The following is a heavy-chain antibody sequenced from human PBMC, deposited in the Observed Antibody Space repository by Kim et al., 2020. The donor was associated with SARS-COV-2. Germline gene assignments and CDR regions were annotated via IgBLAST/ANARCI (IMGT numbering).Heavy chain of an antibody. CDR2: IYYSGST. D-gene: IGHD2-21*02. CDR3: ARTGCGGDCYPPRQPSSPFDY. CDR1: GGSVSSGSYY. Sequence: SETLSLTCTVSGGSVSSGSYYWSWIRQPPGKGLEWIGYIYYSGSTNYNPSLKSRVTISVDTSKNQFSLKLSSVTAADTAVYYCARTGCGGDCYPPRQPSSPFDYWGQGTLVTVSS. V-gene: IGHV4-61*01. J-gene: IGHJ4*02.